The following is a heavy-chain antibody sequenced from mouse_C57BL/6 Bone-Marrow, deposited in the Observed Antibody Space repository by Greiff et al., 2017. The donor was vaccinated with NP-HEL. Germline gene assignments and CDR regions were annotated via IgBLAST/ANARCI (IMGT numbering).Heavy chain of an antibody. Sequence: VQLQQSGAELVRPGASVTLSCKASGYTFTDYEMHWVKQTPVHGLEWIGAIDPETGGTAYNQKFKSKATLTVDKPSSTAYMQLSSLTSEDSAVYYCARSRDGYYWYFDVWGTGTTVTVSS. CDR3: ARSRDGYYWYFDV. CDR1: GYTFTDYE. V-gene: IGHV1-15*01. CDR2: IDPETGGT. D-gene: IGHD2-3*01. J-gene: IGHJ1*03.